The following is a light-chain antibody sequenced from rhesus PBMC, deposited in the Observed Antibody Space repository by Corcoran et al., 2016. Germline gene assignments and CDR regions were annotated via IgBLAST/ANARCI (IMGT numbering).Light chain of an antibody. CDR2: GAS. V-gene: IGKV3-42*03. Sequence: EIVMTQSPATLSLSPGERATLSCRASQSASSNLACYQKKPGQAPSLLLYGASSRATGIPDRFSGSGSGTDFTLTISSLEPECFAVYYCQQYSTWPQYSFGQGTEVEIE. J-gene: IGKJ2*01. CDR1: QSASSN. CDR3: QQYSTWPQYS.